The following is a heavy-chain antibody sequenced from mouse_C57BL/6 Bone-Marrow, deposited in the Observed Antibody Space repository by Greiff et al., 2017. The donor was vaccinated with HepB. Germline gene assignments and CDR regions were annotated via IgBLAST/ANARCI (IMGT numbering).Heavy chain of an antibody. CDR2: IDPSDSYT. V-gene: IGHV1-69*01. CDR1: GYTFTSYW. J-gene: IGHJ3*01. CDR3: ARDGDAY. Sequence: VQLQQPGAELVMPGASVKLSCKASGYTFTSYWMHWVKQRPGQGLEWIGEIDPSDSYTNYNQKFKGKSTLTVDKSSSTAYMQLSSLTSEDSAVYYCARDGDAYWGQGTLVTVSA.